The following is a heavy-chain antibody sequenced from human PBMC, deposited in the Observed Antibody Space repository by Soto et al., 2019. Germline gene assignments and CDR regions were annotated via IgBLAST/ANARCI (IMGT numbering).Heavy chain of an antibody. CDR2: IIAYNGTT. V-gene: IGHV1-18*01. D-gene: IGHD6-19*01. J-gene: IGHJ4*02. Sequence: ASVKVSCKASGGTFSSYAISWVRQAPGQGLEWMGWIIAYNGTTNYAQKLQGRVTMTTDTSTSTAYMELRSLRSDDTAVYYCARDFRSSGWYFDYWGQGTLVTAPQ. CDR3: ARDFRSSGWYFDY. CDR1: GGTFSSYA.